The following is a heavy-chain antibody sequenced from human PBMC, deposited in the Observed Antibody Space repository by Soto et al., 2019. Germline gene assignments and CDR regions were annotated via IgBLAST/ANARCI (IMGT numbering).Heavy chain of an antibody. Sequence: PSETLSLTCAVSGYSISSGYYWGWIRQPPGKGLEWIGSIYHSGSTYYNPSLKSRVTISVDTSKNQFSLKLSSVTAADTAVYYCARVGVVTAINWFDPWGQGTLVTVS. D-gene: IGHD2-21*02. J-gene: IGHJ5*02. V-gene: IGHV4-38-2*01. CDR2: IYHSGST. CDR3: ARVGVVTAINWFDP. CDR1: GYSISSGYY.